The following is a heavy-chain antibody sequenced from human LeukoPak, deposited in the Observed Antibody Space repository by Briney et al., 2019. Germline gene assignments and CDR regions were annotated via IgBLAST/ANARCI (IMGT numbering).Heavy chain of an antibody. J-gene: IGHJ5*02. CDR3: ARQLNLRNPFDP. CDR1: GGSISAYY. Sequence: SETLSLTCTVSGGSISAYYWSWIRQPPGKGLEWIGSMYYRVSSNHNPSLKSRVTISADPSKSQISLRLTSVTAADTAKYYCARQLNLRNPFDPWGQGTLVTVSS. V-gene: IGHV4-59*08. CDR2: MYYRVSS. D-gene: IGHD1-14*01.